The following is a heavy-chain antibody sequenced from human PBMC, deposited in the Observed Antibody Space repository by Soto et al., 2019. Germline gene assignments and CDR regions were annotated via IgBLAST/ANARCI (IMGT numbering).Heavy chain of an antibody. CDR1: GVNIINHG. J-gene: IGHJ6*02. V-gene: IGHV3-30*18. D-gene: IGHD6-13*01. CDR2: ISYDGINK. CDR3: AKEDSSSWHYYYGMDV. Sequence: GGSLRLHSAAAGVNIINHGINWIRQAPGNGLEWVAVISYDGINKYYADSVKGRFTISRDSSKNMLYLQMNSLRAEDTALYYCAKEDSSSWHYYYGMDVWGQGTTVNGSS.